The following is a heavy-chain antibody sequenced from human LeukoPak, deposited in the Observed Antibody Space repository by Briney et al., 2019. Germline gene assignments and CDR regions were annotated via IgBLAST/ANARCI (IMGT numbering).Heavy chain of an antibody. Sequence: GGSLRLSCAASGFTLSSYWMSWVRQAPGKGLEWVANIKQDGSEKNYVGSVKGRFTISRDNAKNSLYLQMNSLRGEDTAVYYCARVRYDSSGYYPLVYWGQGTLVIVSS. V-gene: IGHV3-7*01. CDR3: ARVRYDSSGYYPLVY. CDR2: IKQDGSEK. J-gene: IGHJ4*02. D-gene: IGHD3-22*01. CDR1: GFTLSSYW.